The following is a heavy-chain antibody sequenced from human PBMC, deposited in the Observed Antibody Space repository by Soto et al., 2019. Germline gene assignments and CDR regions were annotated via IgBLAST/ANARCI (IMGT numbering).Heavy chain of an antibody. CDR2: ISSSSSYI. CDR1: GFTFSSYS. Sequence: VGSLRLSCAASGFTFSSYSMNWVRQAPGKGLEWVSSISSSSSYIYYADSVKGRFTISRDNAKNSLYLQMNSLRAEDTAVYYCARDPNSGGPEFDYWGQGTLVTVSS. D-gene: IGHD2-15*01. V-gene: IGHV3-21*01. CDR3: ARDPNSGGPEFDY. J-gene: IGHJ4*02.